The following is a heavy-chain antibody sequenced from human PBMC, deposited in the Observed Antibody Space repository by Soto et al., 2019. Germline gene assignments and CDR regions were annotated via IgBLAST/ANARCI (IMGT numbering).Heavy chain of an antibody. V-gene: IGHV4-4*02. J-gene: IGHJ4*02. Sequence: QVQLQESGPGLVKPSGTLSLTCAVSGGSISSSNWWSWVRQPPGKGLEWIGEIYHSGSTNYNPSLQRPVTISVDQSKNQFSLKLSSVTAADTAVYYCAGDPRAAGGNTDSFDYWGQGTLVTVSS. CDR3: AGDPRAAGGNTDSFDY. CDR1: GGSISSSNW. D-gene: IGHD6-13*01. CDR2: IYHSGST.